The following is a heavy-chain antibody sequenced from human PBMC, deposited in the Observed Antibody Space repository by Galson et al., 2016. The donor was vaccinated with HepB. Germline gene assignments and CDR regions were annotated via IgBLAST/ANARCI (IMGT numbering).Heavy chain of an antibody. CDR3: AREYSYGYYYFYGVDV. Sequence: SLRLSCAASGFTFSSYEMNWVRQAPGKGLEWVSYISSSGSTLYYADSVKGRFTISRDNDKNSLYLQMNSLRAEDTAVYYCAREYSYGYYYFYGVDVWGQGTTVTVSS. V-gene: IGHV3-48*03. CDR2: ISSSGSTL. J-gene: IGHJ6*02. D-gene: IGHD5-18*01. CDR1: GFTFSSYE.